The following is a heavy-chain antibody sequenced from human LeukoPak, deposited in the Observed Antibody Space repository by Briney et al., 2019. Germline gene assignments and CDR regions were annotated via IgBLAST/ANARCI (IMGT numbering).Heavy chain of an antibody. CDR2: ISGSGVGT. D-gene: IGHD3-22*01. Sequence: GGSLRLSCAASGPTFGNYAMSWVRQAPGKGLEWVSAISGSGVGTHYADSVKGRFTISRDNSKKTLHLQMNSLRAEDTAVYYCAKEYDSSGYTYWGQGTLVTVSS. V-gene: IGHV3-23*01. J-gene: IGHJ4*02. CDR1: GPTFGNYA. CDR3: AKEYDSSGYTY.